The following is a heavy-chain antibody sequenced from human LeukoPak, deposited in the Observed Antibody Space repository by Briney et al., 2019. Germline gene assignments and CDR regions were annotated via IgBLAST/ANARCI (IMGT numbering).Heavy chain of an antibody. CDR1: GASFSTYY. V-gene: IGHV4-59*01. J-gene: IGHJ4*02. CDR3: ARSGGYSSSWSL. D-gene: IGHD6-13*01. CDR2: IYYTGST. Sequence: SETLSLICTVSGASFSTYYWNWFMQPPGKGLQWSGYIYYTGSTNYNPSLKSRVTISVDTSKNQFSLKLSSVTAADTAVYYCARSGGYSSSWSLWGQGTLVTVSS.